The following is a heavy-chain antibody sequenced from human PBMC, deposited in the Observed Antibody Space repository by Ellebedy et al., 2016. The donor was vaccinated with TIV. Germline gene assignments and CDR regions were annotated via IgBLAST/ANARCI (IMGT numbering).Heavy chain of an antibody. Sequence: MPSETLSLTCSVSGCSVSSTRYYWAWIRPPPGKGLEYIGSVYYSGSPYYNPSFKSRVTLSADTSKNQFSLNLRTVTAADTAVYYCARTDPWQPIDDWGQGSLVSVSS. D-gene: IGHD2-21*02. CDR3: ARTDPWQPIDD. CDR1: GCSVSSTRYY. CDR2: VYYSGSP. V-gene: IGHV4-39*01. J-gene: IGHJ4*02.